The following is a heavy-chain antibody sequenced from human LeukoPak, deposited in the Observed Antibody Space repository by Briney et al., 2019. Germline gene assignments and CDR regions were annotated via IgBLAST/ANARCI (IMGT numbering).Heavy chain of an antibody. Sequence: ASVKFSCKASGGIFSSYAISWVRQAPGQGLEWMGGIIPIFGTANYAQKFQGRVTITTDESTSTAYMELSSLRSEDTAVYYCAREGDTAMVEGPDWGQGTLVTVSS. CDR3: AREGDTAMVEGPD. CDR1: GGIFSSYA. D-gene: IGHD5-18*01. CDR2: IIPIFGTA. V-gene: IGHV1-69*05. J-gene: IGHJ4*02.